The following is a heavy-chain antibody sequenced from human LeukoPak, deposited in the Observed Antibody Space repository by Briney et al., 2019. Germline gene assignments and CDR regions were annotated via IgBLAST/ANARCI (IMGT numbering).Heavy chain of an antibody. CDR1: GFTFDDYA. D-gene: IGHD1-26*01. V-gene: IGHV3-9*01. J-gene: IGHJ4*02. Sequence: GGSLRLSCAASGFTFDDYAMHWVRQVPGKGLEWVSGIGWSGGSINYAGSVKGRFTISRDNAKNSLYLQMNSLRTEDTALYYCAKDSGSFHFDHWGQGALVTVSS. CDR3: AKDSGSFHFDH. CDR2: IGWSGGSI.